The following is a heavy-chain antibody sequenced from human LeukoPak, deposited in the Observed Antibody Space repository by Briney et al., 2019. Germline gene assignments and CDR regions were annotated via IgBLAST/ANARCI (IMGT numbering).Heavy chain of an antibody. CDR2: IRSKANSYAT. CDR3: TSSGYYHYYYYMDV. J-gene: IGHJ6*03. D-gene: IGHD3-22*01. Sequence: GGPLRLSCAASGFTFSGSAMHWVRQASGKGLEWVGRIRSKANSYATAYAASVKGRFTISRDDSKNTAYLQMNSLKTEDTAVYYCTSSGYYHYYYYMDVWGKGTTVTVSS. CDR1: GFTFSGSA. V-gene: IGHV3-73*01.